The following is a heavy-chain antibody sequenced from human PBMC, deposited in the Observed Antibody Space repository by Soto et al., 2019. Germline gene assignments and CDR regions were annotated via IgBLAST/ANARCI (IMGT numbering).Heavy chain of an antibody. Sequence: PSVKVSCKASGYTFTSYGISWVRQAPGQGLEWMGWISAYNGNTNYAQKLQGRVTMTTDTSTSTAYMELRSLRSDDTAVYYCARGIGGYSGYSRDYFDYWGQGTLVTVSS. CDR1: GYTFTSYG. J-gene: IGHJ4*02. CDR2: ISAYNGNT. CDR3: ARGIGGYSGYSRDYFDY. D-gene: IGHD5-12*01. V-gene: IGHV1-18*01.